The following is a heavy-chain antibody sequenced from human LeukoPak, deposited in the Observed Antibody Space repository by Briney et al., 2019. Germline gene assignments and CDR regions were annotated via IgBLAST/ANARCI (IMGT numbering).Heavy chain of an antibody. CDR2: IRYDGSNK. CDR1: GFTFSSYG. J-gene: IGHJ5*02. D-gene: IGHD3-16*02. CDR3: ANRPAWGSYRLNVA. Sequence: QAGGSLRLSCAASGFTFSSYGMHWVRQAPGKGLEWVAFIRYDGSNKYYADSVKGRFTISRDNSKNTLYLQMNSLRAEDTAVYYCANRPAWGSYRLNVAWGQGTLVTVSS. V-gene: IGHV3-30*02.